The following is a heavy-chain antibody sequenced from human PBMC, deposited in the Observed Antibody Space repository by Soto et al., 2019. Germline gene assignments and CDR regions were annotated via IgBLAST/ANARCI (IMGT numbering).Heavy chain of an antibody. CDR1: GHTFTDYY. CDR3: ASGRGPGTTPFGY. CDR2: INPNSGGI. D-gene: IGHD1-7*01. V-gene: IGHV1-2*04. J-gene: IGHJ4*02. Sequence: ASVKVSCKASGHTFTDYYMHWVRQAPGRGLEWMGWINPNSGGINYAQNFQGWVTMTRDTSISTASMELIRLRSDDTAVYYCASGRGPGTTPFGYRGQGTLVTVSS.